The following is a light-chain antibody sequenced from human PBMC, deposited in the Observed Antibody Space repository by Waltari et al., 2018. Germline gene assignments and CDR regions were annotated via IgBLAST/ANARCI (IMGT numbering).Light chain of an antibody. Sequence: SYELTQPLSMSVSPGQTATITCSGHKLNEKIVCWYQTKPGQSPLLVIYRDIERPSGITERLSGFNSGDTATLTISETQSMDEGDYFCQVWDSSTYMVFGGGTKLTVL. V-gene: IGLV3-1*01. CDR3: QVWDSSTYMV. CDR2: RDI. J-gene: IGLJ2*01. CDR1: KLNEKI.